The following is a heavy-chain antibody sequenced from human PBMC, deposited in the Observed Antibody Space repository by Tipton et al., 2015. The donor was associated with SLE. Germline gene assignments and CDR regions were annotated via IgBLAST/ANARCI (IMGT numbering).Heavy chain of an antibody. V-gene: IGHV1-46*03. Sequence: QSGAEEKKPGASVKVSCKAYGYTSTNYQFHWVRRAPGQGLEWMGIINPGDDYTTYAQNFQGRVTMTRYMSRNTVYMALSGLRSEVTAIYYCARESDSPDVWGQGTTVTVSS. CDR3: ARESDSPDV. D-gene: IGHD2-15*01. CDR2: INPGDDYT. CDR1: GYTSTNYQ. J-gene: IGHJ6*02.